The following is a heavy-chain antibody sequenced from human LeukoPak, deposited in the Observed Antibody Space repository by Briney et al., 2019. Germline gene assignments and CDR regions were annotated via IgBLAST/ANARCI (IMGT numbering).Heavy chain of an antibody. CDR2: IYYSGST. Sequence: PSETLSLTCTVSGGSISSYYWSWIRQPPGKGLEWIGYIYYSGSTNYNPSLKSRVTISVDTSKNQFSLKLSSVTAADTAVYYCAGYSDSSGYYQLFDYWGQGTLVTVSS. V-gene: IGHV4-59*01. D-gene: IGHD3-22*01. CDR3: AGYSDSSGYYQLFDY. J-gene: IGHJ4*02. CDR1: GGSISSYY.